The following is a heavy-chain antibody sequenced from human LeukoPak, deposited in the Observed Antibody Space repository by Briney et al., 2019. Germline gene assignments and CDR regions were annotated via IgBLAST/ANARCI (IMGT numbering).Heavy chain of an antibody. V-gene: IGHV4-59*01. CDR2: IYNSGST. D-gene: IGHD6-19*01. CDR1: GGSISTYY. CDR3: ARLKRAGGWSYFDY. Sequence: SETLSLTCTVSGGSISTYYWSWIRQPPGKGLEWIGHIYNSGSTNYSPSLKSRVTISVDTSKNQFSLKLSSVTAADTAMYYCARLKRAGGWSYFDYWGLGTMVTVSS. J-gene: IGHJ4*02.